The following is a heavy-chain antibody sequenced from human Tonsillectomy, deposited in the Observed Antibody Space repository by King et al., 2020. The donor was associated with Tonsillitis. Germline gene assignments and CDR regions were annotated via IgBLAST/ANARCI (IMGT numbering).Heavy chain of an antibody. CDR1: GFTFDDYA. V-gene: IGHV3-9*01. J-gene: IGHJ4*02. D-gene: IGHD1-26*01. CDR3: AKAIRALDSETLDN. Sequence: VQLVESGGGLVQPGRSLRLSCAASGFTFDDYAMHWVRQAPGKGLVWVSGISWNSGSIGYADSVKGRFTMPRDNAKNSLYLQMNSLRAEDTALYYCAKAIRALDSETLDNRGLGTLVTVSS. CDR2: ISWNSGSI.